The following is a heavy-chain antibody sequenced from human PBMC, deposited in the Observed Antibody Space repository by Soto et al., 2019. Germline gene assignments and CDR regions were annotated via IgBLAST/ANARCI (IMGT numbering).Heavy chain of an antibody. J-gene: IGHJ4*02. CDR1: GFTFSNYD. CDR2: ISGSGGGT. V-gene: IGHV3-23*01. CDR3: AKARGSRTPAPGTY. Sequence: LRLSCAASGFTFSNYDMSWVRQAPGKGLEWVSTISGSGGGTYYADSVKGRFTISRDNSKNTLSLQMNSLRAEDTAVYYCAKARGSRTPAPGTYWGQGILVTVSS. D-gene: IGHD2-2*01.